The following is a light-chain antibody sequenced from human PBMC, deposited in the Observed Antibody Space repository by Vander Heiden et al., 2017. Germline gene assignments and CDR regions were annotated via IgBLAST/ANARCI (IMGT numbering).Light chain of an antibody. Sequence: IVMTRSTSTLAGSPGERATISGRASQSVSSNLAWYQQKPGQAPRLLIYGAATSATGIPARFSGSGSGTEFTLTISSLQSEDFAVDYCQQYNNWPPLTFGGGTKVEIK. CDR3: QQYNNWPPLT. CDR2: GAA. V-gene: IGKV3-15*01. J-gene: IGKJ4*01. CDR1: QSVSSN.